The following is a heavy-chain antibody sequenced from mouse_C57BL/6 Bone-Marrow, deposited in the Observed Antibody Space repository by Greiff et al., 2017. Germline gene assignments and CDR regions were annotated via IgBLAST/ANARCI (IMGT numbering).Heavy chain of an antibody. Sequence: EVQLQQSGPELVKPGASVKISCKASGYTFTDYYMNWVKQSHGKSLEWIGDINPNNGGTSYNQKFKGKATLTVDTSSSTAYLVLRSLTSEDAAGEYCGPMITDAIHNWGRKTSV. J-gene: IGHJ4*01. D-gene: IGHD2-4*01. CDR1: GYTFTDYY. CDR3: GPMITDAIHN. CDR2: INPNNGGT. V-gene: IGHV1-26*01.